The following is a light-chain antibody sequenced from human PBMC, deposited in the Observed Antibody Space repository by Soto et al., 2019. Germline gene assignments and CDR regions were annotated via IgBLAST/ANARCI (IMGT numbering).Light chain of an antibody. J-gene: IGKJ1*01. V-gene: IGKV1-17*01. CDR3: LQYNNYPRT. CDR2: DAS. Sequence: DIQMTQSPSSLSASIGDRVTITCRASQGIRSGLGWYQQKPGQAPKRLIYDASSLQSGVPSRFSGSGSGTEFTLTISSLQPEDVATDYCLQYNNYPRTFGQGTKVEIK. CDR1: QGIRSG.